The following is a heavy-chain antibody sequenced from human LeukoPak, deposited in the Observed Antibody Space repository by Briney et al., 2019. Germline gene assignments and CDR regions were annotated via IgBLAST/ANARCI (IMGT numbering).Heavy chain of an antibody. CDR2: IKQDGSEK. J-gene: IGHJ4*02. CDR1: GFTFSSYW. D-gene: IGHD1-26*01. CDR3: ARGGWELRMAYFDY. V-gene: IGHV3-7*03. Sequence: PGGSLRLSCAASGFTFSSYWMSWVRQAPGKGLEWVANIKQDGSEKYYVDSVKGRFTISRDNAKNSLYLQMNSLRAEDTAFYYCARGGWELRMAYFDYWGQGTLVTVSS.